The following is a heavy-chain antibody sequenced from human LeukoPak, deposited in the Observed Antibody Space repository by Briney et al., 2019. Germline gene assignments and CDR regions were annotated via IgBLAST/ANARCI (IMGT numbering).Heavy chain of an antibody. CDR3: ARDLVKQQLVRGAFDY. CDR1: GFTFSSYA. V-gene: IGHV3-30*04. CDR2: ISYDGSNK. J-gene: IGHJ4*02. Sequence: GGSLRLSCAASGFTFSSYAMHWVRQAPGKGLEWVAVISYDGSNKYYADSVKGRFTISRDNSKNTLYLQMNSLRAEDTAVYYCARDLVKQQLVRGAFDYWGQGTLVTVSS. D-gene: IGHD6-13*01.